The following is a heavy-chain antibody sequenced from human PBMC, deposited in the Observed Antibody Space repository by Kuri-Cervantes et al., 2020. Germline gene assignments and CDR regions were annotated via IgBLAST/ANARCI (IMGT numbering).Heavy chain of an antibody. V-gene: IGHV3-7*01. D-gene: IGHD3-10*01. CDR2: INKDGSET. CDR3: ASWGSGSW. J-gene: IGHJ4*02. CDR1: GFTFSTYW. Sequence: GESLKISCAASGFTFSTYWMSWVRQAPGRGLEWVASINKDGSETYYVDSVKGRFTIFRDNAKNSLYLQMDSLRAEDTAVYCCASWGSGSWWGQGTLVTVSS.